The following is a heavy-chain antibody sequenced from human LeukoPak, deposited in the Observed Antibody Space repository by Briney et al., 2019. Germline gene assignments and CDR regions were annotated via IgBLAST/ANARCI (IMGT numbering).Heavy chain of an antibody. D-gene: IGHD2-15*01. CDR2: ISTDGYTT. Sequence: GGSLRLSCAASGFTFSSYAMHWVRQAPRKGLLWVSRISTDGYTTDYADFVQGRFTASRDNTKNTWSLEMNSLRAEDTAVYYCVVGGSPGYWGQGTLVTVSS. CDR3: VVGGSPGY. CDR1: GFTFSSYA. J-gene: IGHJ4*02. V-gene: IGHV3-74*01.